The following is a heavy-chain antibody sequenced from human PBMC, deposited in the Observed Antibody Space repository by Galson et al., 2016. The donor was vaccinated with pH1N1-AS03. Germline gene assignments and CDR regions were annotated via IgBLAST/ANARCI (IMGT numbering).Heavy chain of an antibody. CDR3: AKAFFWQQRVEVEAFDV. CDR1: GFTFSTYG. Sequence: SLRLSCAASGFTFSTYGMCWLRQAPGKGPEWVAVISYDGSNRSYMDSVKGRFTISRDNSKNTLYLQMNSLRPEDTAVYYCAKAFFWQQRVEVEAFDVWGQGTMVTVSS. V-gene: IGHV3-30*18. CDR2: ISYDGSNR. J-gene: IGHJ3*01. D-gene: IGHD2-21*01.